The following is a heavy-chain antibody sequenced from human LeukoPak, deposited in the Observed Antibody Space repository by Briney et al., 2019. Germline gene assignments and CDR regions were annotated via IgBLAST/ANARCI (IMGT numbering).Heavy chain of an antibody. Sequence: GESLKISCKGSGYSFTTYWIGWVRQMPGKGLEWMGIIYPGDSDTRYSPSFQGQVTISADKSISTAYLQWSSLKASDTAMYYCAKGYYYDSSGYYNHFFDYWGQGTLVTVSS. J-gene: IGHJ4*02. V-gene: IGHV5-51*01. CDR1: GYSFTTYW. D-gene: IGHD3-22*01. CDR2: IYPGDSDT. CDR3: AKGYYYDSSGYYNHFFDY.